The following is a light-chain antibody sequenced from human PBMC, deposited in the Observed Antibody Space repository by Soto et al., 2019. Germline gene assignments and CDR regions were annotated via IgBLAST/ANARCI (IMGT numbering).Light chain of an antibody. V-gene: IGLV8-61*01. Sequence: QTVVTQEPSFSVSPGGTVTLTCGLSSGSVSTNYYPSWYQQTPGQAKRTLIYSTNTRSSGVPDRFSGSILGNKAALTITGAQADDESDYYCVLYMGSGIAVFGGGTQLTVL. CDR3: VLYMGSGIAV. J-gene: IGLJ7*01. CDR1: SGSVSTNYY. CDR2: STN.